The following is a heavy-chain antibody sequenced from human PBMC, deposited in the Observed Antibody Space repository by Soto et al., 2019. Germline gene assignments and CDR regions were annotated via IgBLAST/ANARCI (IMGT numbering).Heavy chain of an antibody. J-gene: IGHJ6*03. Sequence: EVQLLESGGGLVHPGGSLRLSCAASGFTFGTYAMKWLRQAPGRGLECVSFISGSGRTTYYADSVKGRFTVSRDNSQNTMYMQMNSLRAADTALYYCAKFRGPSYSYYYMDVWGKGTTVTVSS. CDR1: GFTFGTYA. CDR3: AKFRGPSYSYYYMDV. CDR2: ISGSGRTT. V-gene: IGHV3-23*01.